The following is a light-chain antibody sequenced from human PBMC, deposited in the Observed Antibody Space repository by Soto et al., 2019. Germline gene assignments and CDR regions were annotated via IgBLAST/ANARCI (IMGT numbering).Light chain of an antibody. J-gene: IGKJ1*01. CDR2: KAS. Sequence: IQMTQSPSTLSASVGDRVTITCRASQTISSWLAWYQQKPGKAPRLLIYKASILESGVSSTFSGSGSGTEFTLTISSLQPDDFATYYCQQYSNYWTFGQGTKVEIK. CDR3: QQYSNYWT. CDR1: QTISSW. V-gene: IGKV1-5*03.